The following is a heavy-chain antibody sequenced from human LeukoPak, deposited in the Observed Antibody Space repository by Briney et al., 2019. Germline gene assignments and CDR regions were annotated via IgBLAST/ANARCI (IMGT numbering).Heavy chain of an antibody. J-gene: IGHJ4*02. V-gene: IGHV3-74*01. CDR1: GFTFSTYW. CDR3: GRDNHGSVDY. D-gene: IGHD3-10*01. Sequence: GGSLRLSCAPSGFTFSTYWMIWVRQAPGKGLEYVSHMNADGNTTNYADSVKGRFTISRDNAKNTLYLQMDSLRAEDTAVYYCGRDNHGSVDYWGQGSLVTVSS. CDR2: MNADGNTT.